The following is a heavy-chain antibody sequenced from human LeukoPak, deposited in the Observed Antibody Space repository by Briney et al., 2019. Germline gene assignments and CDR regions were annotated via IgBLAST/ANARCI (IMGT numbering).Heavy chain of an antibody. Sequence: ASVKVSCKASGYTFTSYAMHSVRQAPGQRLKWMGWINAGNGNTKYSQKFQGRVTITRDTSASTAYMELSSLRSEDTAVYYCARESYGGLYYFDYWGQGTLVTVSS. J-gene: IGHJ4*02. D-gene: IGHD3-16*01. CDR2: INAGNGNT. CDR3: ARESYGGLYYFDY. CDR1: GYTFTSYA. V-gene: IGHV1-3*01.